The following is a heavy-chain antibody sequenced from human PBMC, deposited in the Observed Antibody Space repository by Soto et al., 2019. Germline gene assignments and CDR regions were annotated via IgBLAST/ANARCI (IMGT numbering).Heavy chain of an antibody. CDR3: RRASPLHMSGVVGPTQFDY. CDR2: ISTYNGNI. V-gene: IGHV1-18*04. J-gene: IGHJ5*01. CDR1: CCRSTSYG. D-gene: IGHD3-3*01. Sequence: SVMVSWKSSCCRSTSYGMSRARQAPGQGLEWMGWISTYNGNINYAQNFKGRVNMTTDTSTRTVYMQLSSLRSDDTAVYYCRRASPLHMSGVVGPTQFDYRG.